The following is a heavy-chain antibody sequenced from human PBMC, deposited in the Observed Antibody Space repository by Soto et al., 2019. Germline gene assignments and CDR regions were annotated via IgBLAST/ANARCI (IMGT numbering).Heavy chain of an antibody. J-gene: IGHJ4*02. CDR1: GFTFSSYA. CDR2: ISGSGGST. D-gene: IGHD2-15*01. V-gene: IGHV3-23*01. CDR3: AKDQSCSGGSCYFY. Sequence: GGSLRLSCAASGFTFSSYAMSWVRQAPGKGLEWVSAISGSGGSTYYADSVKGRFTISRDNSKNTLYLQMNSLRAEDTAVYYCAKDQSCSGGSCYFYWGQGTLVTVSS.